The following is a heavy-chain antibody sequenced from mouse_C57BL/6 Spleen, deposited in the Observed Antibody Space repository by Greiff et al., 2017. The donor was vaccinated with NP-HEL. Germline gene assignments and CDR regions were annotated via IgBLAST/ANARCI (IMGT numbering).Heavy chain of an antibody. J-gene: IGHJ3*01. D-gene: IGHD2-4*01. CDR1: GYAFSSSW. CDR3: SRRWDYYEYDVSWFAY. CDR2: IYPGDGDT. Sequence: QVQLQQSGPELVKPGASVKISCKASGYAFSSSWMNWVKQRPGKGLEWIGRIYPGDGDTNYNGKFKGKATLTADKSSSTAYMQLSSLTSEDSAVFFCSRRWDYYEYDVSWFAYWGQGTLVTVSA. V-gene: IGHV1-82*01.